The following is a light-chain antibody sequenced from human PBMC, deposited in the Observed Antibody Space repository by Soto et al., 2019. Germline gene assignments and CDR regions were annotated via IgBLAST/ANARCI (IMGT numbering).Light chain of an antibody. V-gene: IGKV3-20*01. CDR3: QQYGSTPLT. Sequence: EIVLTQSPGTLSLSPGERATLSCRASQSVSSSSLAWYQQKPGQAPRLLIYGASSRATGIPDRISGSGSGTDFTLTISRLEPEDFAVYYCQQYGSTPLTFGGGTKV. J-gene: IGKJ4*01. CDR1: QSVSSSS. CDR2: GAS.